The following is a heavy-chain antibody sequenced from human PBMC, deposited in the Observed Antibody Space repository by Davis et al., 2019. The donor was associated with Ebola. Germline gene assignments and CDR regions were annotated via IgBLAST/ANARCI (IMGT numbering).Heavy chain of an antibody. CDR1: GGSISSSSYY. J-gene: IGHJ4*02. D-gene: IGHD3-10*01. Sequence: MPSETLSLTCTVSGGSISSSSYYWGWIRQPPGKGLEWIGSINYSGSTYYNPSLKSRVTISVDTSKNQFSLKLSSVTAADTAVYYCARFAVTMVRGAGFDYWGQGTLVTVSS. CDR2: INYSGST. CDR3: ARFAVTMVRGAGFDY. V-gene: IGHV4-39*01.